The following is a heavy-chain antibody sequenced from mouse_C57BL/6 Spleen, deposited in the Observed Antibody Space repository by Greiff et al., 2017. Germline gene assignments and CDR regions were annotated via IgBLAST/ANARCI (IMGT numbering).Heavy chain of an antibody. J-gene: IGHJ1*03. V-gene: IGHV3-6*01. Sequence: EVQLQESGPGLVKPSQSLSFTCSVTGYSITSGYYWNLIRQFPGNKLEWMGFISYDGSNNYNPSFKNRNSITRDTSKNQFFLKLNSVTTEDTATYYCARGYSNSVWYFDVWGTGTTVTVSS. CDR2: ISYDGSN. CDR3: ARGYSNSVWYFDV. CDR1: GYSITSGYY. D-gene: IGHD2-5*01.